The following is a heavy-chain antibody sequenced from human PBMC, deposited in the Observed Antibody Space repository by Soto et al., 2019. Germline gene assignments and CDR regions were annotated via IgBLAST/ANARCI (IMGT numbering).Heavy chain of an antibody. CDR1: GFSLSTSGVG. CDR3: ARRPAYDISTGYYPFDY. J-gene: IGHJ4*02. Sequence: QITLKESGPTLVKPTQTLTLTCTFSGFSLSTSGVGVAWIRQPPGKALEWLAFIYWYDGKRYSPSLKTRLNITKHTSKNQVVLTLPSEDPVDTATYYSARRPAYDISTGYYPFDYWGERGLMTVSS. V-gene: IGHV2-5*01. D-gene: IGHD3-9*01. CDR2: IYWYDGK.